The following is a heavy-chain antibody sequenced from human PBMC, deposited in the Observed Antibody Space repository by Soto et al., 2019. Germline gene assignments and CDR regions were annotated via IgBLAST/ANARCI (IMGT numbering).Heavy chain of an antibody. CDR2: VSNDGRNT. D-gene: IGHD6-19*01. CDR3: AKGGRQWLVTSDFNY. CDR1: GFTFSDYA. Sequence: VQLVESGGGVVQPGRSLRLSCAASGFTFSDYAMHWVRQAPGKGLEWVAVVSNDGRNTHYADSVKGRFPISRDRSKNTVSLEMTSLRAEDTAVYYCAKGGRQWLVTSDFNYWGQGALVTVSS. J-gene: IGHJ4*02. V-gene: IGHV3-30*18.